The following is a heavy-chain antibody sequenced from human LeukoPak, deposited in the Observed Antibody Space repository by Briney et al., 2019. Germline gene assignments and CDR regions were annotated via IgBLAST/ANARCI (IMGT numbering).Heavy chain of an antibody. Sequence: GESLKISCKGSGYSFTNYWIGWVRQMPGKGLECMGIIYPGDSDTRYSPSFQGQVTISADKSISTAYLQWSSLKASDTAMYYCARLYDSDSYYFNYWGQGTLVTVSS. J-gene: IGHJ4*02. CDR1: GYSFTNYW. V-gene: IGHV5-51*01. D-gene: IGHD3-22*01. CDR3: ARLYDSDSYYFNY. CDR2: IYPGDSDT.